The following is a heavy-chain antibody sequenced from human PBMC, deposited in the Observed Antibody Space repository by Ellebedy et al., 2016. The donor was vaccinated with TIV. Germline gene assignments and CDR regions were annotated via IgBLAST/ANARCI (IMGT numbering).Heavy chain of an antibody. V-gene: IGHV3-23*01. J-gene: IGHJ4*02. D-gene: IGHD3-10*01. CDR1: GFTFSSYA. CDR2: VSGSGGTT. CDR3: AKDLGFYGSGSHY. Sequence: GESLKISCAASGFTFSSYAMSWVRQAPGKGLEWVSAVSGSGGTTYYADSVKGRFTISRDNSKNTLSLQMNSLRAEDTAVYYCAKDLGFYGSGSHYWGQGTLVTVSS.